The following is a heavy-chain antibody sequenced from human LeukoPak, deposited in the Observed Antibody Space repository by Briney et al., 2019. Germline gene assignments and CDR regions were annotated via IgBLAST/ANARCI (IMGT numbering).Heavy chain of an antibody. CDR2: ISSSSSYI. V-gene: IGHV3-21*01. J-gene: IGHJ4*02. CDR1: GFTFSSYS. Sequence: SGGSLRLSCAASGFTFSSYSMNWVRQAPGKGLEWVSSISSSSSYIYYADSVKGRFTISRDNAKNSLYLQMNSLRAEDTAVYYCARDGGRGYAVDYWGQGTLVTVSS. D-gene: IGHD5-12*01. CDR3: ARDGGRGYAVDY.